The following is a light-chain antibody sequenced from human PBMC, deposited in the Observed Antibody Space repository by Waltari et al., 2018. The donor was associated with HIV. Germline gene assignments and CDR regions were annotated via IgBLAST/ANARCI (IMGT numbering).Light chain of an antibody. V-gene: IGLV3-25*03. CDR3: QSTDYDGTWV. CDR1: ALPKKY. J-gene: IGLJ3*02. Sequence: SYDLTQTPSVSVSPGPTARTNCSRGALPKKYSSWYRQKAGQAPILLIYKDIERSSGIPERISGSGSGTGVTLTITDVQAEDEGDYFCQSTDYDGTWVFGGGTKLTVL. CDR2: KDI.